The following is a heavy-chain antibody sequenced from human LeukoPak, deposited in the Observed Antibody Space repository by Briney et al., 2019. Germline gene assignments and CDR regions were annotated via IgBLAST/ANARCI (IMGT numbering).Heavy chain of an antibody. CDR1: GYTFTSYG. Sequence: ASVKVSCKASGYTFTSYGISWVRQAPGQGLEWMGWISAYSGNTNYAQKLQGRVTMTTDTSTSTAYMELRSLRSDDTAVYYCARGGYCSSTSCLHFDYWGQGTLVTVSS. J-gene: IGHJ4*02. CDR3: ARGGYCSSTSCLHFDY. V-gene: IGHV1-18*01. D-gene: IGHD2-2*01. CDR2: ISAYSGNT.